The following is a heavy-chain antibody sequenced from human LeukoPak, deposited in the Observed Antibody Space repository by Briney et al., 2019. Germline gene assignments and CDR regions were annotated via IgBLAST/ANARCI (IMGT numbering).Heavy chain of an antibody. D-gene: IGHD3-3*02. J-gene: IGHJ6*03. CDR1: GFTFSSYG. V-gene: IGHV3-23*01. Sequence: PGGTLRLSCAASGFTFSSYGMSWVRQAPGKGLEWVSAISGSGGSTYYADSVKGRFTISRDNSKNTLYLQMNSLRAEDTAVYYCARAFLGYYYYYYYMDVWGKGTTVTISS. CDR3: ARAFLGYYYYYYYMDV. CDR2: ISGSGGST.